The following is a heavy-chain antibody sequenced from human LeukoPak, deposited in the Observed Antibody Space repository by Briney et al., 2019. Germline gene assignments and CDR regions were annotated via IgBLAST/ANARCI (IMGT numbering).Heavy chain of an antibody. D-gene: IGHD3-10*01. CDR3: ARRRAYYYGSGSPFDY. Sequence: SETLSLTCTVSGYSISSGYYWGWIRQPPGKGLEWIGSIYHSGSTNYNPSLKSRVTISVDTSKNQFSLKLSSVTAADTAVYYCARRRAYYYGSGSPFDYWGQGTLVTVSS. V-gene: IGHV4-38-2*02. J-gene: IGHJ4*02. CDR2: IYHSGST. CDR1: GYSISSGYY.